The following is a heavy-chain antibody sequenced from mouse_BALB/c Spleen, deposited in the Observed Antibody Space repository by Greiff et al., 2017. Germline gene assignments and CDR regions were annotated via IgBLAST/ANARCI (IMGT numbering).Heavy chain of an antibody. V-gene: IGHV10-1*02. CDR1: GFTFNTYA. Sequence: EVMLVESGGGLVQPKGSLKLSCAASGFTFNTYAMNWVRQAPGKGLEWVARIRSKSNNYATYYADSVKDRFTISRDDSQSMLYLQMNNLKTEDTAMYYCVRHGSSFYWYFDVWGAGTTVTVSS. J-gene: IGHJ1*01. D-gene: IGHD1-1*01. CDR2: IRSKSNNYAT. CDR3: VRHGSSFYWYFDV.